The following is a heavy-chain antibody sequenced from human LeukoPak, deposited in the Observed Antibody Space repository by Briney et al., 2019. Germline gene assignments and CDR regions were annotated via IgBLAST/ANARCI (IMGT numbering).Heavy chain of an antibody. Sequence: SETLSLTCAVSGDSFSSHYWTWIRQSPGTGLEWIGYISHIGRTNYNPSLKSRVTISIDTSKNQFSLKLRSVTAADTAVYYCARNLVTVTKGFDIWGQGTMVSVSS. J-gene: IGHJ3*02. V-gene: IGHV4-59*11. CDR1: GDSFSSHY. CDR2: ISHIGRT. D-gene: IGHD4-17*01. CDR3: ARNLVTVTKGFDI.